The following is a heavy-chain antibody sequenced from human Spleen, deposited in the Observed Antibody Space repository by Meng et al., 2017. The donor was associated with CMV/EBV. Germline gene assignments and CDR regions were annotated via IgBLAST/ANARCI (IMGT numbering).Heavy chain of an antibody. CDR2: ISTSSSYL. CDR1: GFTFSVYS. J-gene: IGHJ6*02. Sequence: GGSLRLSCAASGFTFSVYSMNWVRQAPGKGLEWVSSISTSSSYLNYADSVKGRFTISRDNAKNSLYLQMNGLRAEDTAVYYCAREGGYDDARYYYGMDVWGQGTTVTVSS. CDR3: AREGGYDDARYYYGMDV. V-gene: IGHV3-21*01. D-gene: IGHD5-12*01.